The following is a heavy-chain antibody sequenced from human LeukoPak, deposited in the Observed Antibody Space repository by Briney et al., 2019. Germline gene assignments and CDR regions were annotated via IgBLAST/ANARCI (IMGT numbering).Heavy chain of an antibody. CDR1: GFTFSNYA. CDR2: ISGTGTST. J-gene: IGHJ4*02. D-gene: IGHD6-19*01. Sequence: GGSLRLSCAASGFTFSNYAMSWGRQAPGKGLEWGSGISGTGTSTYYAESVKGRFTVSRDNSKNTLYLQMNSLRAEDTAVCYCAKAVQWLAQYFDYWGQGTLVTISS. V-gene: IGHV3-23*01. CDR3: AKAVQWLAQYFDY.